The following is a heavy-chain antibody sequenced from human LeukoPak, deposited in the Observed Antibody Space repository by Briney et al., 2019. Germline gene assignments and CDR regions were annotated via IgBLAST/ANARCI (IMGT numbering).Heavy chain of an antibody. D-gene: IGHD3/OR15-3a*01. CDR2: IYDDDST. Sequence: GSLRLSCVASAFTVSRNYMSWVRQAPGKGLECVSVIYDDDSTYYADSVKGRFTISRDNSKNTVYLQMNSLRVEDTALYYCAGTTAGLFNWFDPWGQGTLVTVSS. V-gene: IGHV3-66*02. CDR1: AFTVSRNY. J-gene: IGHJ5*02. CDR3: AGTTAGLFNWFDP.